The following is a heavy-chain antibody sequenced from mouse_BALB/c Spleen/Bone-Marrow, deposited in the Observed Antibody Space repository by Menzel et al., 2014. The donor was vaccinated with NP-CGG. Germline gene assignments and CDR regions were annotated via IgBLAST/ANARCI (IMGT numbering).Heavy chain of an antibody. J-gene: IGHJ3*01. CDR2: SRNKAKHYTT. Sequence: EVQRVESGGGLVQPGDSLRLSCATSGFTFSDFYMERVRQPPGKRLEWVAASRNKAKHYTTEYSASVKGRFIVSRDTSQSILYLQMNALRAEDTAIYYCARDVGYGNYFVYWGQGTLVTVSA. CDR1: GFTFSDFY. D-gene: IGHD2-10*02. V-gene: IGHV7-1*02. CDR3: ARDVGYGNYFVY.